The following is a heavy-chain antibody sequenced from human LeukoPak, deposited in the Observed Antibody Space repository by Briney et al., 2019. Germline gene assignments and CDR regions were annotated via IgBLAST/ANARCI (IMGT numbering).Heavy chain of an antibody. CDR2: SVYDGII. V-gene: IGHV3-33*01. CDR1: GFPFSSFG. Sequence: GRSLRLSCAASGFPFSSFGMHWVRQAPGKGLEWVARSVYDGIINYGDFAKGRFTISRDNSKSALYLEMNSLRVEDSGIYYCARDLSAAYDFWGQGVVVTVSS. CDR3: ARDLSAAYDF. D-gene: IGHD2-21*01. J-gene: IGHJ4*02.